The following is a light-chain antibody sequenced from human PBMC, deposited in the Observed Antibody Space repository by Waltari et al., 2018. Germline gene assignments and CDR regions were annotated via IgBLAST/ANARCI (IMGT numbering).Light chain of an antibody. CDR3: QQRTNWRSVS. V-gene: IGKV3-11*01. J-gene: IGKJ4*01. CDR1: QSVSSY. Sequence: EIVLTQSPATLSLSPGERATLSCRASQSVSSYLAWYQQKPGQAPRLLIYEASNRATGIPARFSGSGSGTDFTLTISSLEPEDFAVYYCQQRTNWRSVSFGGGTKVEIK. CDR2: EAS.